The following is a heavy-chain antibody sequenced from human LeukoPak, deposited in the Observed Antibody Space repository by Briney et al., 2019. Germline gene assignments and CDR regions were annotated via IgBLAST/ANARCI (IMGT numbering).Heavy chain of an antibody. D-gene: IGHD3-22*01. CDR3: ARLDSQSRKV. CDR1: GGSISGYY. Sequence: PSETLSLTSIVSGGSISGYYWNWIRQPPGKGLEWIGYISYSGSTNYNPSLRSRVTISVDTSKNQFSLRLSSVTAADTAVYYCARLDSQSRKVWGQGTTVTVSS. V-gene: IGHV4-59*08. J-gene: IGHJ6*02. CDR2: ISYSGST.